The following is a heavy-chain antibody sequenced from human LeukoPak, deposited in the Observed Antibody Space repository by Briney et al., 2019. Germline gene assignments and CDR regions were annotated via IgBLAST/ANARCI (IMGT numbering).Heavy chain of an antibody. J-gene: IGHJ4*02. CDR3: ARLPSGGYSYGYFDY. D-gene: IGHD5-18*01. CDR1: GYSFTSYW. Sequence: GESLKISCKGSGYSFTSYWIGWVRQMPGKGLEWMGIIYPGDSDTRYSPSFQGQVNISADKSISTAYLQWSSLKASDTAMYYCARLPSGGYSYGYFDYWGQGTLVTVSS. CDR2: IYPGDSDT. V-gene: IGHV5-51*01.